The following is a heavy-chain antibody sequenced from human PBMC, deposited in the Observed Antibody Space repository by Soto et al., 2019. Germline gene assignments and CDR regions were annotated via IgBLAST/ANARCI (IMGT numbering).Heavy chain of an antibody. J-gene: IGHJ4*02. D-gene: IGHD2-2*01. CDR2: INPSGGST. V-gene: IGHV1-46*01. CDR1: GYTFPSYY. CDR3: YVVPAASIAHYFDY. Sequence: GGSMEGSRKASGYTFPSYYMHWVRQAPGQGLEWMGIINPSGGSTSYAQKFQGRVTMTRDTSTSTVYMELSSLRSEDTAVYYCYVVPAASIAHYFDYWGQGTLVTVSS.